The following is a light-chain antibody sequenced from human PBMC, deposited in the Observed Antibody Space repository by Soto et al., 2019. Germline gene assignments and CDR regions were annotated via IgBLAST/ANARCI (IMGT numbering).Light chain of an antibody. CDR1: QSVNSRF. V-gene: IGKV3-20*01. J-gene: IGKJ1*01. CDR3: QDSSTSPWP. Sequence: EIVLTQSPGTLSLSPGERATLSCRASQSVNSRFLAWYHQRAGQAPRLLIYHTSSRATGIPDRFSGSGSETDFTLTISRLEPEDSAVYYCQDSSTSPWPFGQGTKVEIK. CDR2: HTS.